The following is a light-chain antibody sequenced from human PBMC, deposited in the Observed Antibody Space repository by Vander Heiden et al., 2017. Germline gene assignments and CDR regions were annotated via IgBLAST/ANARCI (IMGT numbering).Light chain of an antibody. CDR2: AAS. V-gene: IGKV1-17*02. CDR3: LQYNAYPLT. CDR1: QGITDN. Sequence: DIQMTQSPSSLSASVGDRVTVTCRASQGITDNLQWYQQKPGKAPKRLIYAASRLQSGIPSRFSGSGSWTDFTLTISNLQPEDFATYYCLQYNAYPLTFGQGTKVEIK. J-gene: IGKJ1*01.